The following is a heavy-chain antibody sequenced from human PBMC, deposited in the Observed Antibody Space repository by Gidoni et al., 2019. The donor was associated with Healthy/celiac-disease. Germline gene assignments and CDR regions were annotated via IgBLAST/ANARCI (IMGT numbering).Heavy chain of an antibody. Sequence: EVQLLESGGGLVQPGGSLRLSCAASGFTFSSYAMSWVRQAPGKGLGWVSAISGSGGSTYYADSVKGRFTISRDNSKNTLYLQMNSLRAEDTAVYYCAKVPRYYDSSGLDYWGQGTLVTVSS. CDR2: ISGSGGST. CDR1: GFTFSSYA. J-gene: IGHJ4*02. CDR3: AKVPRYYDSSGLDY. V-gene: IGHV3-23*01. D-gene: IGHD3-22*01.